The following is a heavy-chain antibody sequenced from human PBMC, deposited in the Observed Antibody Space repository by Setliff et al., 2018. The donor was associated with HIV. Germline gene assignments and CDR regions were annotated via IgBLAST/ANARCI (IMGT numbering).Heavy chain of an antibody. CDR2: IYSSGST. V-gene: IGHV4-4*07. D-gene: IGHD3-22*01. J-gene: IGHJ6*03. Sequence: SETLSLTCTVSGGSISRYYWSWIRQPAGKGLEWIGRIYSSGSTNYNPSLKSRVTMSLDTSKNQFSLKLSSVTAADTAMYYCARVSYYDKKGISFYYYYMDVWGKG. CDR3: ARVSYYDKKGISFYYYYMDV. CDR1: GGSISRYY.